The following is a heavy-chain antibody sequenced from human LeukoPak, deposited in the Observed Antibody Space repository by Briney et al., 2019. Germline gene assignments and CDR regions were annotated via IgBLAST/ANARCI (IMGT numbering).Heavy chain of an antibody. CDR1: GGSSIGYY. Sequence: PSETLSLTCAVYGGSSIGYYWSWIRQPPGKGVEWIGEINHSGSTNYNPSLKSRVTISVDTSKNQFSLKLSSVTAADTAVSYCARRLLGFSFDYWGQGTLVTVSS. CDR3: ARRLLGFSFDY. D-gene: IGHD3-10*01. CDR2: INHSGST. J-gene: IGHJ4*02. V-gene: IGHV4-34*01.